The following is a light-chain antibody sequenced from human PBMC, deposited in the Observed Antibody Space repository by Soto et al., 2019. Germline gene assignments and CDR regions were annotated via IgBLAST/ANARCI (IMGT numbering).Light chain of an antibody. V-gene: IGKV1-5*03. CDR1: QTVNSW. Sequence: DVQMTQSPSTLSASIGDTVTMTCRASQTVNSWLAWYQQKPGKAPKLLIYKASILETGVPSRVSGGGSGTDFTLTVSGLQPGDVATYYCQQYDSYPKTFGQGT. CDR2: KAS. J-gene: IGKJ2*01. CDR3: QQYDSYPKT.